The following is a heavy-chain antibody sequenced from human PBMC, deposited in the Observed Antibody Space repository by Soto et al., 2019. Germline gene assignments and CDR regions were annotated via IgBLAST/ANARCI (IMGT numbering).Heavy chain of an antibody. CDR1: GGSISSCY. CDR2: IEYSGST. D-gene: IGHD6-13*01. V-gene: IGHV4-59*01. Sequence: SETLSLTCTVSGGSISSCYWSWIRQPPGKGLEWILYIEYSGSTNYNPSLKSRVTISVDTSKNQCSLKLSSVTAADTAVYYCARLGSHGIAGSYMFYXWGQGTLVTVSX. CDR3: ARLGSHGIAGSYMFYX. J-gene: IGHJ4*02.